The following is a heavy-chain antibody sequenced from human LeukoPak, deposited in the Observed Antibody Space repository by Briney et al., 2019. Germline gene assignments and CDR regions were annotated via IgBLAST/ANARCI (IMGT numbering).Heavy chain of an antibody. V-gene: IGHV4-39*01. CDR3: ARRTDYYDSSACFDP. CDR1: GVSISSYY. Sequence: SETLSLTCTVSGVSISSYYWGWIRQPPGKGLEWIGSIYYSGSTYYNPSLKSRVTISVDTSKNQFSLKLSSVTAADTAVYYCARRTDYYDSSACFDPWGQGTLVTVSS. D-gene: IGHD3-22*01. CDR2: IYYSGST. J-gene: IGHJ5*02.